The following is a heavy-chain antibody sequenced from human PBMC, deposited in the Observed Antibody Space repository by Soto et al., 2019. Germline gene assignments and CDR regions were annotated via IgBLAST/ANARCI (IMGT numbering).Heavy chain of an antibody. D-gene: IGHD6-13*01. Sequence: PGGSLRLSCVASGFTFSNYAMSWVRQAPGKGLEWVSAMSGSGGSTYYADSVKGRFTISRDSSKNTLYLQMNSLRAEDTAVYYCARQGGYSSSPISWGQGTLVTVSS. V-gene: IGHV3-23*01. CDR2: MSGSGGST. J-gene: IGHJ5*02. CDR3: ARQGGYSSSPIS. CDR1: GFTFSNYA.